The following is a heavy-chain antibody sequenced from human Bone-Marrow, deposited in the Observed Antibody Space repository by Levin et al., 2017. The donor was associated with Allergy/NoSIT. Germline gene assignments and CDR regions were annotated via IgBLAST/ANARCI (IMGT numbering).Heavy chain of an antibody. D-gene: IGHD3-9*01. Sequence: ASVKVSCVASGFTFSNYWMGWVRQAPGKGLEWVGNINQDGSEKNYLDSVKGRFTFSRDNAENSLYMQMNSLRAEDTAVYFCARDRYNFDWAVGRNDYWGQGTLVTVSS. V-gene: IGHV3-7*04. CDR3: ARDRYNFDWAVGRNDY. J-gene: IGHJ4*02. CDR2: INQDGSEK. CDR1: GFTFSNYW.